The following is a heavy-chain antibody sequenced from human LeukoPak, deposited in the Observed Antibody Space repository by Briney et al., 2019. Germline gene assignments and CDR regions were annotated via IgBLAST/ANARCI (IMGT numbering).Heavy chain of an antibody. CDR3: ASGWPRGYYYYMDV. J-gene: IGHJ6*03. CDR1: GYTFTSYG. D-gene: IGHD5-24*01. Sequence: GASVKVSCKASGYTFTSYGISWVRQAPGQGLEWMGGIIPIFGTANYAQKFQGRVTITTDESTSTAYMELSSLRSEDTAVYYCASGWPRGYYYYMDVWGKGTTVTVSS. V-gene: IGHV1-69*05. CDR2: IIPIFGTA.